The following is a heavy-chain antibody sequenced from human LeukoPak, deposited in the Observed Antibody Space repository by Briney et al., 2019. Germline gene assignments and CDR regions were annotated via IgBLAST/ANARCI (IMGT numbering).Heavy chain of an antibody. D-gene: IGHD3-10*01. CDR2: MYYSGST. V-gene: IGHV4-34*01. CDR1: GGSFSGYY. Sequence: SETLSLTCAVYGGSFSGYYWGWIRPPPGKGREWIGRMYYSGSTYYNSSVRCRVTISVDTSKNQFSLKLSSVTAADTAMYYCARGGLYYYGSGFCWFDPWGQGTLVTVSS. J-gene: IGHJ5*02. CDR3: ARGGLYYYGSGFCWFDP.